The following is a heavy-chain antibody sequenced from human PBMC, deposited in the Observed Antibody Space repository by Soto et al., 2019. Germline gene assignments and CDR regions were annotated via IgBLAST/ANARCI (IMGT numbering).Heavy chain of an antibody. J-gene: IGHJ3*02. CDR1: GGSFSSYT. V-gene: IGHV1-69*04. D-gene: IGHD2-2*01. Sequence: SVKVSCKASGGSFSSYTISWVRQATGQGLEWMGRIIPILGIANYAQKYQGRVTITADKSTSTAYMELSSLRSEDTAVYYCARDPPSPSEIVEVPAAMQDAFEIWGKGTMVPVTP. CDR2: IIPILGIA. CDR3: ARDPPSPSEIVEVPAAMQDAFEI.